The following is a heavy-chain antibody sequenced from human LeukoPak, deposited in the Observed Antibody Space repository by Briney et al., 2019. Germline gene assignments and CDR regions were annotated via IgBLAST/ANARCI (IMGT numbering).Heavy chain of an antibody. D-gene: IGHD6-13*01. V-gene: IGHV3-23*01. J-gene: IGHJ4*02. Sequence: PGGSLRLSCAASGFTFSSYAMSWVPQAPGKGLEWVSAISGSGDSTYYGDSVKGRFTISRDNSKNTLYLQMNSLRAEDTAVYYCAKTRPLDSSSWSHGDYWGQGTLVTVSS. CDR2: ISGSGDST. CDR1: GFTFSSYA. CDR3: AKTRPLDSSSWSHGDY.